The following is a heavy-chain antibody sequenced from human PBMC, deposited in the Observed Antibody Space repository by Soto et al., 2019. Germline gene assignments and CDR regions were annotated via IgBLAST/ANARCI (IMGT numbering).Heavy chain of an antibody. V-gene: IGHV4-61*01. CDR3: ARQYCSAGRCLDAFDI. CDR1: GGSVSSGSYY. CDR2: IYYSGST. J-gene: IGHJ3*02. Sequence: SETLSLTCTVSGGSVSSGSYYWSWIRQPPGKGLEWIRYIYYSGSTNYNPSLNSRVTMSVDTSKNQFSLKLSSVAAADTAVYYCARQYCSAGRCLDAFDIWGQGTMVTVSS. D-gene: IGHD2-15*01.